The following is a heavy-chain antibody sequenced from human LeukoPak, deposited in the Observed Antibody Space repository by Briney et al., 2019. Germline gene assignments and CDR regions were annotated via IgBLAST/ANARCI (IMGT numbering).Heavy chain of an antibody. CDR2: IDPSRDVT. CDR3: ARDPAATTASDV. V-gene: IGHV1-2*02. D-gene: IGHD1-1*01. J-gene: IGHJ3*01. CDR1: GYIITDYY. Sequence: ASVKVSCKASGYIITDYYLHWVRQAPGQGLEWMGWIDPSRDVTRYAQNFQGRVTMTWDTSINTAYMEVTRLTSDDTAMFYCARDPAATTASDVWGQGTMVTVSS.